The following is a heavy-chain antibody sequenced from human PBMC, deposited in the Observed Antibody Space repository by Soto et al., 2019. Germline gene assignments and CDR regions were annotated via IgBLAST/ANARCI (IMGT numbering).Heavy chain of an antibody. Sequence: GESLKISCKGSGDSFTSYWIGWVRQMPGKGLEWMGIIYPGDSNPTYSRSLQGQVTISADKSVSTAYLQWSGLKASETAMNYCARQGYCSITACYTVDYWGQGTLVTVSS. CDR2: IYPGDSNP. J-gene: IGHJ4*02. V-gene: IGHV5-51*01. CDR3: ARQGYCSITACYTVDY. CDR1: GDSFTSYW. D-gene: IGHD2-2*02.